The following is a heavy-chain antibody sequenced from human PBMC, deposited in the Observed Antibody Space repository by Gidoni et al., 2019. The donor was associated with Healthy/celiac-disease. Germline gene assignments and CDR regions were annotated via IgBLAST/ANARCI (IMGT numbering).Heavy chain of an antibody. V-gene: IGHV3-23*01. CDR3: AKEHVLVLYFDY. D-gene: IGHD2-15*01. Sequence: EVQLLESGGGLVQPGGSLRLSCAASGFTISSQAMSWVRPAPGKGLEWFSAIRGRGGSTYDADSVKGRFTISRDNSKNTLYLQMNSLRAEDTAVYYCAKEHVLVLYFDYWGQGTLVTVSS. CDR2: IRGRGGST. J-gene: IGHJ4*02. CDR1: GFTISSQA.